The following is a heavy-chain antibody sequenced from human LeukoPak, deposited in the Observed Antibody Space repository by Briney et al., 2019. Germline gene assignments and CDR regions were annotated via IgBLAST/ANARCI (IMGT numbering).Heavy chain of an antibody. J-gene: IGHJ4*02. CDR3: TTDYYDFWSGYRDY. Sequence: GGSLRLSCAASGFTFSNAWMSWVRQAPGKGLEWVGRIKSKTDGGTTDYAAPVKGRFTISRDDSKNTLYLQMNSLKTEDTAVYYCTTDYYDFWSGYRDYWGQGTLVTVSS. CDR1: GFTFSNAW. CDR2: IKSKTDGGTT. D-gene: IGHD3-3*01. V-gene: IGHV3-15*01.